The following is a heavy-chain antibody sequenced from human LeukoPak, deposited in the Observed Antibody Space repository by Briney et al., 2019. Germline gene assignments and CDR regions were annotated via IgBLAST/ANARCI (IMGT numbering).Heavy chain of an antibody. CDR3: AKDWEYCSGGSCRTDY. V-gene: IGHV3-23*01. CDR2: ISGSGGST. CDR1: GFTFSSYA. Sequence: GGSLRLSCAASGFTFSSYAMSWVRQAPGKGLEWVSAISGSGGSTYYADSVKGRFTISRDNSKNTLYLKMNSLRAEDTAVYYCAKDWEYCSGGSCRTDYWGQGTLVTVSS. D-gene: IGHD2-15*01. J-gene: IGHJ4*02.